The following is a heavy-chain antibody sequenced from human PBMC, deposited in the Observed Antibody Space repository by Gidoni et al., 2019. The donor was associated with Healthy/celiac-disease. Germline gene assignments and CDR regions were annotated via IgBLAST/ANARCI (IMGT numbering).Heavy chain of an antibody. D-gene: IGHD2-15*01. CDR1: GGSFSAYY. CDR2: INHSGSA. J-gene: IGHJ6*02. Sequence: QVQLQQWGAGLLKRSETLSLNCAVFGGSFSAYYWSSNRQPPGKVLEWNREINHSGSANYNTSLKSRVTIAVDTSKNQFSRKLSSVTAADTAVYYYARSASRTVVVAAPMDVWGQGTTVTVSS. V-gene: IGHV4-34*01. CDR3: ARSASRTVVVAAPMDV.